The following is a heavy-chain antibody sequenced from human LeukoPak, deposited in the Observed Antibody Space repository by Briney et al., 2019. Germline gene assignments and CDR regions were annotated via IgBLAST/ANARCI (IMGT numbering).Heavy chain of an antibody. CDR1: GFTFSDYS. V-gene: IGHV3-48*02. J-gene: IGHJ4*02. CDR3: ARSFDF. CDR2: ISGSSSTI. Sequence: GGSLRLSCAASGFTFSDYSMNWVRQAPGKGLEWVAYISGSSSTIYYADSVKGRYTISRDNAKNSVYLQMNSLRDEDTAVYYCARSFDFWGQGTLVTVSS.